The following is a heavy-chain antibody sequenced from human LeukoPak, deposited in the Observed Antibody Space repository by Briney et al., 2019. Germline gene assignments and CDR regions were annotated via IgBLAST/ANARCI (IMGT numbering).Heavy chain of an antibody. CDR2: IRYDGSNK. Sequence: PGGSLRLSCAASGFTFSSYGMHWVRQAPGKELEWVAFIRYDGSNKYYADSVKGRFTISRDNSKNTLYLQMNSLRAEDTAVYYCAKDRIVVVIDPYYFDYWGQGTLVTVSS. D-gene: IGHD2-21*01. CDR3: AKDRIVVVIDPYYFDY. J-gene: IGHJ4*02. V-gene: IGHV3-30*02. CDR1: GFTFSSYG.